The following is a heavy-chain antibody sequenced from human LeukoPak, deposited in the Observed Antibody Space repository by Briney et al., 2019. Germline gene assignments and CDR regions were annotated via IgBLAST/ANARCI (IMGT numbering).Heavy chain of an antibody. Sequence: GGSLRLSCAASGFTFSSYSMNWVRQAPGKGLEWVSYISISSSSSTYYADSVKGRFTISRDNAKNSLYLQMNSLRAEDTAVYYCARDRLDACDIWGQGTRVTVSS. CDR1: GFTFSSYS. J-gene: IGHJ3*02. CDR2: ISISSSSST. V-gene: IGHV3-48*04. D-gene: IGHD6-25*01. CDR3: ARDRLDACDI.